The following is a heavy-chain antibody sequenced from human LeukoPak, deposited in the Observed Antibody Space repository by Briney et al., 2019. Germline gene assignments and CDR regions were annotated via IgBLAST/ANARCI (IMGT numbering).Heavy chain of an antibody. Sequence: ASVKVSCKASGYTFTSYYMHWVRQAPGQGLEWMGIINPSGGSTSYAQKFQGRVTMTRDTSTSTVYMELSSLRSEDTAVYYCARDVILDFDWSYHFDYWGQGTLVTVSS. CDR2: INPSGGST. J-gene: IGHJ4*02. D-gene: IGHD3-9*01. V-gene: IGHV1-46*01. CDR1: GYTFTSYY. CDR3: ARDVILDFDWSYHFDY.